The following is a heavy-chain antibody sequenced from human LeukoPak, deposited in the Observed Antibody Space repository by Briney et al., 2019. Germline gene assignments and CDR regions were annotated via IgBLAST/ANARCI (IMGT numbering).Heavy chain of an antibody. J-gene: IGHJ4*02. Sequence: ASVKVSCKASGYTFNTYGITWVRQAPGQGLEWMGWISGYNGKTKYAQKLQDRVTMTTDTSTTTAYMELRSLRSDDTAVYYCARNYYDSSGYFGFDYWGQGTLVTVSS. CDR3: ARNYYDSSGYFGFDY. D-gene: IGHD3-22*01. CDR1: GYTFNTYG. CDR2: ISGYNGKT. V-gene: IGHV1-18*01.